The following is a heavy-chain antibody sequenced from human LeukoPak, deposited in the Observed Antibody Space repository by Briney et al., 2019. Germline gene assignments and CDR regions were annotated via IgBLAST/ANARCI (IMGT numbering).Heavy chain of an antibody. CDR2: IYYSGST. J-gene: IGHJ3*02. CDR3: ARGGNAFDI. D-gene: IGHD1-26*01. CDR1: GDSLSSGGYY. V-gene: IGHV4-31*03. Sequence: SEPLSLTCTVSGDSLSSGGYYWRWVRQHPGKGLEWIGYIYYSGSTYYNPSLKSRVTISVDTSKNEFYLKLSSGTAADTAVYYCARGGNAFDIWGQGTMVTVSS.